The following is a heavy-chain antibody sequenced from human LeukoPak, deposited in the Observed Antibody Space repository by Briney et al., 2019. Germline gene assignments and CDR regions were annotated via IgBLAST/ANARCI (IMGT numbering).Heavy chain of an antibody. CDR3: ARARIAARGRWFDP. J-gene: IGHJ5*02. CDR2: INHSGST. Sequence: SETLSLTCAVYGGSFSGYYWSWIRQPPGKGLEWIGEINHSGSTNYNPSLKSRVTISVDTSKNQFSLKLSSVTAADTAVYYCARARIAARGRWFDPWGQGTLVTVSS. D-gene: IGHD6-6*01. V-gene: IGHV4-34*01. CDR1: GGSFSGYY.